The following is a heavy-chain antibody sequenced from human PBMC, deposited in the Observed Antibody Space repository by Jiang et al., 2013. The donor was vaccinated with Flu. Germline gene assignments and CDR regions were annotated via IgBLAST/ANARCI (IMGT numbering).Heavy chain of an antibody. CDR3: ARALVCSGGSCYGYYYGMDV. J-gene: IGHJ6*04. CDR1: GYSISSGYY. V-gene: IGHV4-38-2*01. CDR2: IYHSGST. D-gene: IGHD2-15*01. Sequence: GSGLVKPSETLSLTCAVSGYSISSGYYWGWIRQPPGKGLEWIGSIYHSGSTYYNPSLKSRVTISVDTSKNQFSLKLSSVTAADTAVYYCARALVCSGGSCYGYYYGMDVWGKGTTVTVSS.